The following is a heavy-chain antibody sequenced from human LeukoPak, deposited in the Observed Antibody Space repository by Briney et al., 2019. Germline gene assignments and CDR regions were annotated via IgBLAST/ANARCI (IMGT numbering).Heavy chain of an antibody. D-gene: IGHD3-22*01. V-gene: IGHV4-38-2*01. J-gene: IGHJ4*02. CDR2: IYNSGST. CDR1: GYSISNTHY. CDR3: ARNSSGIHFDY. Sequence: PSETLSLTCAVSGYSISNTHYCGWVRQPPGKGLEWIGSIYNSGSTHYNPSLKSRVTISVDTSMNQFSLKLSSVTAADTAVYYCARNSSGIHFDYWGRGTLVTVSS.